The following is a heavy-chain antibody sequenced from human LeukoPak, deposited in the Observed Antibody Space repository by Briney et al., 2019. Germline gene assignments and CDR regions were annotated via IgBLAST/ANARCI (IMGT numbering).Heavy chain of an antibody. Sequence: GGSLRLSCAASGLTFSSYAMSWVRQAPGKGLEWVTAISGSGGSTYYADSVKGRFTISRDNSKNTLYLQMNSLRAEDTAVYYCAIDPARYFDWLLQAEYFQHWGKGTLVTVSS. J-gene: IGHJ1*01. CDR2: ISGSGGST. CDR3: AIDPARYFDWLLQAEYFQH. D-gene: IGHD3-9*01. CDR1: GLTFSSYA. V-gene: IGHV3-23*01.